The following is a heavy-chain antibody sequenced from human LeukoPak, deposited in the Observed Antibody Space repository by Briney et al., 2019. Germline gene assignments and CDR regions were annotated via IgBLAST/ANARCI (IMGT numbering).Heavy chain of an antibody. CDR1: GFTFSIYG. D-gene: IGHD2-21*02. Sequence: GGSLRLSCAASGFTFSIYGTHWVRQAPGKGLEWVAVIANDAKTTYYADSVKGRFTISRDNSKNTLYLQMNSLRAEDTAVYYCAKIAAANCGGDCYSGAYYFDYWGQGTLVTVSS. CDR3: AKIAAANCGGDCYSGAYYFDY. V-gene: IGHV3-30*18. J-gene: IGHJ4*02. CDR2: IANDAKTT.